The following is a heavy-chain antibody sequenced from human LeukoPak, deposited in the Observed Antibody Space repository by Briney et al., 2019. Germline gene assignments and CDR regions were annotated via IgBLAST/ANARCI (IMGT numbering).Heavy chain of an antibody. CDR3: ARGRMVRGPYYDY. J-gene: IGHJ4*02. CDR2: INHSGST. CDR1: GGSFSGYY. Sequence: LETLSLTCAVYGGSFSGYYWSWIRQPPGKGLEWIGEINHSGSTNYNPSLKSRVTISVDTSKNQFSLKLSSVTAADTAVYYCARGRMVRGPYYDYWGQGTLVTVSS. D-gene: IGHD3-10*01. V-gene: IGHV4-34*01.